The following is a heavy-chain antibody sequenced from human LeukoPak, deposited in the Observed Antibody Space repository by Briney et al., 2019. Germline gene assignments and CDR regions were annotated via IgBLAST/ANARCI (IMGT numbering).Heavy chain of an antibody. Sequence: ASVKVSCKVSGYTLTELSMHWVRQAPGKGLEWMGGFDPEDGETIYAQKFQGRVTMTEDTSTDTAYMELSSPRSEDTAVYYCATDGSYWGDAFDIWGQGTMVTVSS. CDR3: ATDGSYWGDAFDI. CDR1: GYTLTELS. D-gene: IGHD1-26*01. J-gene: IGHJ3*02. V-gene: IGHV1-24*01. CDR2: FDPEDGET.